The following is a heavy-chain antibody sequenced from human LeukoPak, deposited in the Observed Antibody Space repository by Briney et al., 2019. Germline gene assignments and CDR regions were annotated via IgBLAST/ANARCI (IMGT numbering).Heavy chain of an antibody. CDR3: ARGYCSSTSCWFDP. CDR1: GFTFSNYG. V-gene: IGHV3-30*02. D-gene: IGHD2-2*01. J-gene: IGHJ5*02. Sequence: GGSLRLSCAASGFTFSNYGMHWVRRAPGKGLEWVTFIRYDGTKKYYADSVKGRFTISRGNSDNTVSLQMYSLTPEDTAIYYCARGYCSSTSCWFDPWGQGTLVTVSS. CDR2: IRYDGTKK.